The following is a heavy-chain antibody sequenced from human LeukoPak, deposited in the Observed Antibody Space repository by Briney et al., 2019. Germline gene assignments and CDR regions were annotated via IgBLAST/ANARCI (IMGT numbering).Heavy chain of an antibody. J-gene: IGHJ4*02. D-gene: IGHD6-19*01. V-gene: IGHV3-48*04. CDR3: ARDSGVAYSSVDY. CDR1: GFTFSSYD. CDR2: ISISSSTI. Sequence: GGSLRLSCAGSGFTFSSYDMNWIRQAPGKGLEWVSYISISSSTIYYAESVKGRFTISRDNAKNSLYLQMNSLRAEDTAVYYCARDSGVAYSSVDYWGQGTLVTVSS.